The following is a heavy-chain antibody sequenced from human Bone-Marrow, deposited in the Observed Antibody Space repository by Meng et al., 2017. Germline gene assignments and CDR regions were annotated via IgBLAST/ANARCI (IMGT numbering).Heavy chain of an antibody. V-gene: IGHV4-34*01. CDR2: INHSGST. CDR3: ARMMGIWGDDFWSGYSYYFDY. J-gene: IGHJ4*02. CDR1: GGSFSGSY. D-gene: IGHD3-3*01. Sequence: QVQLQQWGAGLLKPSETLSLTCAVYGGSFSGSYWSWIRQPPGKGLEWIGEINHSGSTNYNPSLKSRVTISVDTSKNQFSLKLSSVTAADTAVHYCARMMGIWGDDFWSGYSYYFDYWGQGTLVTVSS.